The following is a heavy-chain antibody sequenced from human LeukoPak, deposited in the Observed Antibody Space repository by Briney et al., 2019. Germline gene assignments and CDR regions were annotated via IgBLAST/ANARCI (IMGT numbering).Heavy chain of an antibody. V-gene: IGHV1-69*05. Sequence: SVKVSCKASGGTFSSYAISWVRQAPGQGLEWMGGIIPIFGTANYAQKFQGRVTITTDESTSTAYMELSSLRSEDTAVYYCARPLWFGELLEAPFGYWGQGTLVTVSS. CDR1: GGTFSSYA. CDR3: ARPLWFGELLEAPFGY. D-gene: IGHD3-10*01. CDR2: IIPIFGTA. J-gene: IGHJ4*02.